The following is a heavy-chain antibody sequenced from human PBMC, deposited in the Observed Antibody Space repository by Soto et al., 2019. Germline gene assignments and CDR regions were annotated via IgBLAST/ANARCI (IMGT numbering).Heavy chain of an antibody. D-gene: IGHD5-18*01. Sequence: PGGSLRLSCAASGFTFSNAWMIWVRQTPGKGLEWVAVISYDGGDKYYADSVKGRFTISRDNSKNTLYLQMNSLRADDTAVYYCAKNRPTWIQLWSLDYWGQGTLVTVSS. CDR1: GFTFSNAW. CDR2: ISYDGGDK. V-gene: IGHV3-30*18. J-gene: IGHJ4*02. CDR3: AKNRPTWIQLWSLDY.